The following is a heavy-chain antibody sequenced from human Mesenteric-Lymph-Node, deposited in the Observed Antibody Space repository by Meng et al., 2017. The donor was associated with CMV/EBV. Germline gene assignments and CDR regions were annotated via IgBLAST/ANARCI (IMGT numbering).Heavy chain of an antibody. CDR3: ARGAPMYYYDSSGYPPFDY. Sequence: GGSLRLSCAASGFTFSSYSMNWVRQAPGKGLEWVSSISSSSSYIYYADSVKGRFTISRDNAKNSLYLQMNSLRAEDTAVYYCARGAPMYYYDSSGYPPFDYWGQGTLVTVSS. D-gene: IGHD3-22*01. CDR2: ISSSSSYI. CDR1: GFTFSSYS. J-gene: IGHJ4*02. V-gene: IGHV3-21*01.